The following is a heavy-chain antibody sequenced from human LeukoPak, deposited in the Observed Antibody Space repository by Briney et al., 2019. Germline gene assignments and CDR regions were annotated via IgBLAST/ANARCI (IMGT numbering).Heavy chain of an antibody. CDR3: AREHYDSSGYY. Sequence: ASVKVSCKASGGTFSSYAISWVRQAPGQGLEWMGRIIPILGIANYAQKFQGRVTITADKSTSTAYMELSSLRSEDTAVYYRAREHYDSSGYYWGQGTLVTVSS. D-gene: IGHD3-22*01. V-gene: IGHV1-69*04. CDR1: GGTFSSYA. CDR2: IIPILGIA. J-gene: IGHJ4*02.